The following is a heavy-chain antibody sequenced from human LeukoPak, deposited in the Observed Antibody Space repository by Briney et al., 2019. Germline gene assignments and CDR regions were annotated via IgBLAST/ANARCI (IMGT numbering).Heavy chain of an antibody. CDR2: IKQDGSEK. CDR1: GFTLSSYW. J-gene: IGHJ6*03. Sequence: GGSLRLSCAASGFTLSSYWMTWVRQAPGKGLEWVANIKQDGSEKYYVDSVKGRFTISRDNAKNSLYLQMNSLRAEDTAVYYCARVGNYYFYYMDVWGKGTTVTVSS. V-gene: IGHV3-7*01. CDR3: ARVGNYYFYYMDV.